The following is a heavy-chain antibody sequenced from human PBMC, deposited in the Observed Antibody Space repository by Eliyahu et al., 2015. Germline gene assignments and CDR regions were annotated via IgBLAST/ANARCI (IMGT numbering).Heavy chain of an antibody. V-gene: IGHV3-23*01. CDR2: ISGSGGST. J-gene: IGHJ4*02. D-gene: IGHD1-26*01. Sequence: EVQLLESGGGLVQPGGSLRLSCAAXGFXFXSXXMXWVRQAPGKGVEWVSAISGSGGSTYYADSVKGRFTISRDNSKNTLYLQMNSLRAEDTAVYYCAKDTRSGYIVGVGATAPLDYWGQGTLVTVSS. CDR3: AKDTRSGYIVGVGATAPLDY. CDR1: GFXFXSXX.